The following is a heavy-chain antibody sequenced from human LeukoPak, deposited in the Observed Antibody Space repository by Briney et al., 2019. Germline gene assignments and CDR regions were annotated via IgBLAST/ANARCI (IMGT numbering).Heavy chain of an antibody. CDR1: GFPFSSYE. CDR3: ARDPALDY. Sequence: PGGSLRLSCVASGFPFSSYEMNWVRQAPGKGLEWVSYISSSGSNIYYADSVKGRFTISRDNAKNSLYLQMNSLRAEDTSVYYCARDPALDYWGQGTLVTVSS. CDR2: ISSSGSNI. J-gene: IGHJ4*02. V-gene: IGHV3-48*03.